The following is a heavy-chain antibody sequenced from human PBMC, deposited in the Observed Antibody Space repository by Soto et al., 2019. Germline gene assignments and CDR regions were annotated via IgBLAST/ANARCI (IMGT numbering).Heavy chain of an antibody. CDR2: INPKSGGT. J-gene: IGHJ6*02. Sequence: ASVKVSCKASGYSFTDYHIHWARQAPGQGLEWLGRINPKSGGTSTAQKFQGWVTMTTDTSISTASMELTRLTSDDTAIYYCARGDSTDCSNGVCSFFYHHDMDVWGQGTTVTVSS. V-gene: IGHV1-2*04. CDR3: ARGDSTDCSNGVCSFFYHHDMDV. D-gene: IGHD2-8*01. CDR1: GYSFTDYH.